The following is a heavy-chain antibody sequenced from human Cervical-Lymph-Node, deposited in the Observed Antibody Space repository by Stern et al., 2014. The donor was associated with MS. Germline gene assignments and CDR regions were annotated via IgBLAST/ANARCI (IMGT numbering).Heavy chain of an antibody. V-gene: IGHV4-30-4*01. Sequence: QVQLQESGPGLVKPSQTLSLTCTVSGGSISSGDFSWSWIRQSPGKGLEWIGYFFYGGSTDYNPSLRSRLTISGDTSKNQFSLKLSSVTAADTAVYYCARSTDSVEEAFDYWGQGNLVTVSS. J-gene: IGHJ4*02. CDR1: GGSISSGDFS. CDR2: FFYGGST. CDR3: ARSTDSVEEAFDY. D-gene: IGHD3-16*01.